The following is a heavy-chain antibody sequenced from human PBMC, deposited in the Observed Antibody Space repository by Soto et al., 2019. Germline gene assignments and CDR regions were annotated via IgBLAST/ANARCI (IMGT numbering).Heavy chain of an antibody. D-gene: IGHD3-10*01. V-gene: IGHV3-21*04. CDR1: GXTFSSYS. CDR2: ISSSSSYI. CDR3: GGGDARYGLNFDY. Sequence: RRLSVAASGXTFSSYSMHWVRQAPGKGLEWVSSISSSSSYIYYADSVKGRFTISRDNAKNSLYLQMNSLRAEDTAVYYGGGGDARYGLNFDYWGQGTLVTVS. J-gene: IGHJ4*02.